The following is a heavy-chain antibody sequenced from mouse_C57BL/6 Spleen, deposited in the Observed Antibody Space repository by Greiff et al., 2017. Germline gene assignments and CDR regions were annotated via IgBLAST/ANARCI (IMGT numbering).Heavy chain of an antibody. D-gene: IGHD4-1*01. Sequence: DVMLVESGGGLVKPGGSLKLSCAASGFTFSDYGMHWVRQAPEKGLGWVAYISSGSSTIYYADTVKGRFTIARDNAKNNLFLQMTSLRSEDTAMYYCASWEVYWYIGVWGTGTTVTVSS. V-gene: IGHV5-17*01. CDR1: GFTFSDYG. J-gene: IGHJ1*03. CDR2: ISSGSSTI. CDR3: ASWEVYWYIGV.